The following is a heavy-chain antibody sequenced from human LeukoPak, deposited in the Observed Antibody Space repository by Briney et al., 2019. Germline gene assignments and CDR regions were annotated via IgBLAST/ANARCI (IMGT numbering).Heavy chain of an antibody. CDR2: INHSGST. J-gene: IGHJ4*02. D-gene: IGHD1-26*01. Sequence: PSETLSLTCAVYGGSFSGYYWSWIRQPPGKGLEWIGEINHSGSTNYNPSLKSRVTISVDTSKNQFSLKLSSVTAADTAVYYCARLGVELLCIDYWGQGTLVTVSS. CDR1: GGSFSGYY. CDR3: ARLGVELLCIDY. V-gene: IGHV4-34*01.